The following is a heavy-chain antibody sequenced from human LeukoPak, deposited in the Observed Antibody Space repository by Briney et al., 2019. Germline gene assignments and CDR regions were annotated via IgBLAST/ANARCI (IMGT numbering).Heavy chain of an antibody. D-gene: IGHD3-10*01. CDR2: ISSSSSYI. CDR3: ARDRPRSDSYYVFDY. Sequence: GGSLGLSCAASGFTFSSYSMNWVRQAPGKGLEWVSSISSSSSYIYYADSVKGRFTISRDNAKNSLYLQMNSLRADDTAVYYCARDRPRSDSYYVFDYWGQGNLVIVSS. J-gene: IGHJ4*02. V-gene: IGHV3-21*06. CDR1: GFTFSSYS.